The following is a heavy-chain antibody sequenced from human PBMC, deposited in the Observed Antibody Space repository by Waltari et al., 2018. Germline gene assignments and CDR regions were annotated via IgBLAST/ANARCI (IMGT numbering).Heavy chain of an antibody. CDR2: ISWNSAKI. J-gene: IGHJ3*01. Sequence: EVQLVESGGGFVQPGRSRRLSCVASGFTLDDYAMHWVRQAPGKGLEWVSGISWNSAKIGYADSVKGWFTVSRDNAKNSLYLEMSSLRPGDTALYYCVKDTSTGHAGGVNGFDVWGQGTMVIVSS. D-gene: IGHD1-1*01. CDR1: GFTLDDYA. CDR3: VKDTSTGHAGGVNGFDV. V-gene: IGHV3-9*01.